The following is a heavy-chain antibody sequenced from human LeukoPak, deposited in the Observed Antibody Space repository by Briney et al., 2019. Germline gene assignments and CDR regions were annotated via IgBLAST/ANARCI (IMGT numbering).Heavy chain of an antibody. D-gene: IGHD5-12*01. CDR1: GFTFSNYA. Sequence: GGALRLSWAASGFTFSNYAMNWVRPAPGEGREWVSTIIGSSGSTFYADSVKGRFTISKDTSKNTLYLHMSSLRADDTAVYYCAKGGYDYVEVAYFDYWGQGTLVTVSS. J-gene: IGHJ4*02. V-gene: IGHV3-23*01. CDR3: AKGGYDYVEVAYFDY. CDR2: IIGSSGST.